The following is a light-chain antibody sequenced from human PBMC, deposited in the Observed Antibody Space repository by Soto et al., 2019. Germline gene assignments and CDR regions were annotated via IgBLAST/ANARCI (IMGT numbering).Light chain of an antibody. V-gene: IGKV3-20*01. CDR2: GVS. CDR3: QQYRSSPT. J-gene: IGKJ4*01. Sequence: EIVLTQSPGTLSLSPGERATLPCRASQSVSSSYLAWYQQKPGQAPRLLIYGVSSRATGIPDRFSGSGSGTDFTLTISGLEPEDFAVYYCQQYRSSPTFGGGTKVDI. CDR1: QSVSSSY.